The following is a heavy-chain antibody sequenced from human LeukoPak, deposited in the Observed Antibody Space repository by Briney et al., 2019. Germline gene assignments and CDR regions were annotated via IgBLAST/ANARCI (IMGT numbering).Heavy chain of an antibody. J-gene: IGHJ4*02. CDR2: LYHSGST. CDR3: ARDASKGALDY. CDR1: GYSISSGYN. Sequence: PSETLSLTCAVSGYSISSGYNWGWIRQPPGKGLEWFASLYHSGSTNYNPSLKSRVTISVDTSKNQSSLKLRSVTAADTAVYYCARDASKGALDYWGQGTLVTVSS. V-gene: IGHV4-38-2*02. D-gene: IGHD3-16*01.